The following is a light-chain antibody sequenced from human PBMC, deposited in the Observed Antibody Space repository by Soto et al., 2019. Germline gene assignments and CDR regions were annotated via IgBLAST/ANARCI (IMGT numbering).Light chain of an antibody. V-gene: IGKV3-11*01. CDR1: QSVSSN. J-gene: IGKJ5*01. Sequence: EIMMTQSPATLSVSPGERATLSCRASQSVSSNLAWYQQKPGQGPRLLIYDASTRAWTTGIPARFSGSGSGTDFTLTISSLEPEDFAVYYCQQRSNWPITFGQGTRLEIK. CDR3: QQRSNWPIT. CDR2: DAS.